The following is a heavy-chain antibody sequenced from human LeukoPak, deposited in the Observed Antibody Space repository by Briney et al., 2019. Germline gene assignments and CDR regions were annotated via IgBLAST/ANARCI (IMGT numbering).Heavy chain of an antibody. CDR3: ARDGRDGYNWSFDY. Sequence: GGSLRLSCAASGFTFSSYAMHWVRQAPGKGLEWVAVISYDGSNKYYADSVKGRFTISRDNSKNTLYPQMNSLRAEDTAVYYCARDGRDGYNWSFDYWGQGTLVTVSS. CDR2: ISYDGSNK. V-gene: IGHV3-30-3*01. D-gene: IGHD5-24*01. J-gene: IGHJ4*02. CDR1: GFTFSSYA.